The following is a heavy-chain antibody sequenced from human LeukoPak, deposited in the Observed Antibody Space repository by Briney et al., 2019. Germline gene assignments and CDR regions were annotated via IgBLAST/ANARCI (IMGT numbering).Heavy chain of an antibody. J-gene: IGHJ4*02. Sequence: SETLSLTCTVSGGSISSSSYYWGWIRQPPGKGLEWIGSIYYSGSTHYNPSLRSRVTISVDTSKNQFSLKLSSVTAADTAVYYCARRRYTGYSFDYWGQGTLVTVSS. CDR3: ARRRYTGYSFDY. D-gene: IGHD1-1*01. CDR1: GGSISSSSYY. V-gene: IGHV4-39*01. CDR2: IYYSGST.